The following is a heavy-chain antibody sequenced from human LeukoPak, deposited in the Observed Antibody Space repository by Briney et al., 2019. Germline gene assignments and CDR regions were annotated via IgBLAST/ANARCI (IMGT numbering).Heavy chain of an antibody. CDR3: AKAYSGSYAYYYYYYMDV. D-gene: IGHD1-26*01. CDR2: ISWNSGSI. CDR1: GFTFDDYA. Sequence: GGSLRLSCAASGFTFDDYAMHWVRQAPGKGLEWVSGISWNSGSIGYADSVKGRFTISRDNSKNTLYLQMNSLRAEGTAVYYCAKAYSGSYAYYYYYYMDVWGKGTTVTVSS. V-gene: IGHV3-9*01. J-gene: IGHJ6*03.